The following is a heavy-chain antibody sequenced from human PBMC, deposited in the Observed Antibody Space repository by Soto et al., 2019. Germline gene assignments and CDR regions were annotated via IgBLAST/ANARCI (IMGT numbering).Heavy chain of an antibody. J-gene: IGHJ3*02. CDR1: VYSFTSYW. Sequence: PGESLKISFKGSVYSFTSYWISWLRQMPGKGLEWMGRIDPSDSYTNYSPSFQGHVTISADKSISTAYLQWSSLKASDTAMYYCARPHGLTTVVTPAAFDIWGQGTMVTVSS. CDR2: IDPSDSYT. D-gene: IGHD4-17*01. CDR3: ARPHGLTTVVTPAAFDI. V-gene: IGHV5-10-1*01.